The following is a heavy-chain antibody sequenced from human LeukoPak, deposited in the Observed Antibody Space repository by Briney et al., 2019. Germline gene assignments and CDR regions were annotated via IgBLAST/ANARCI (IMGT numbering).Heavy chain of an antibody. CDR3: AKDIYCSGGSCYSLFDY. J-gene: IGHJ4*02. CDR2: ISGSGGST. V-gene: IGHV3-23*01. CDR1: GFTFSSYE. D-gene: IGHD2-15*01. Sequence: GGSLRLSCAASGFTFSSYEMNWVRQAPGKGLEWVSAISGSGGSTYYADSVKGRFTISRDNSKNTLYLQMNSLRAEDTAVYYCAKDIYCSGGSCYSLFDYWGQGTLVTVSS.